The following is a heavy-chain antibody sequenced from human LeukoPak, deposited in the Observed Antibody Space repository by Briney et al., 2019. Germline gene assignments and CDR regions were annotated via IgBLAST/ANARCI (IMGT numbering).Heavy chain of an antibody. V-gene: IGHV4-59*08. CDR2: IYFSGTT. Sequence: PSETVSLTCTVSGDSINAYYWGWIGQPPGKGLEWIGYIYFSGTTKYNPSLESRVTISVDTSKNQFSLKLSSVTAADTAVYYCARRRAEGGSNGHYNWFDSWGQGILVTVSS. CDR3: ARRRAEGGSNGHYNWFDS. J-gene: IGHJ5*01. CDR1: GDSINAYY. D-gene: IGHD6-13*01.